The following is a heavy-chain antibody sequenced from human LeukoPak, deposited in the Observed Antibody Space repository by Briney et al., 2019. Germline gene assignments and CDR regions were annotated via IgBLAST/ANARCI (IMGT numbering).Heavy chain of an antibody. D-gene: IGHD3-16*02. V-gene: IGHV3-20*04. CDR1: GFTFDDYG. Sequence: PGGSLRLSCAASGFTFDDYGMSWARQAPGKGLEWVSGINWNGGSTGYADSVKGRFTISRDNAKNSLYLQMNSLRAEDTALYYCASGVYDYVWRSYRYAPRDAFDIWGQGTMVTVSS. J-gene: IGHJ3*02. CDR3: ASGVYDYVWRSYRYAPRDAFDI. CDR2: INWNGGST.